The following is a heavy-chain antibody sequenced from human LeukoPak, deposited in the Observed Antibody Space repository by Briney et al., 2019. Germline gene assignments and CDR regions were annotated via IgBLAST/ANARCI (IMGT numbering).Heavy chain of an antibody. Sequence: GGSLRLSCAASGFTFGSYAMYWVRQAPGKGLEWVSGISGSGGSTFYADSVKGRFTISRDNSENTVYLQMNSLRADDTAVYYCAKTTAGYSSGRYPGWPVDYWGQGTLVTISS. CDR1: GFTFGSYA. J-gene: IGHJ4*02. CDR3: AKTTAGYSSGRYPGWPVDY. V-gene: IGHV3-23*01. D-gene: IGHD6-19*01. CDR2: ISGSGGST.